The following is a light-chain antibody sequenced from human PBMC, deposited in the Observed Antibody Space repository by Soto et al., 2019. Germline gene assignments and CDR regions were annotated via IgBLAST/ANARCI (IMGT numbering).Light chain of an antibody. CDR2: DVT. Sequence: QSALTQPRSVSGSPGQSVTVSCTGTSSDVGNYNYVSWYQHHPGKAPKLMIYDVTKRPSGVPDRFSGSKSGNTSSLTISGLRAENDADHYCRSYAGPYTLGIFGVGTTVTVL. V-gene: IGLV2-11*01. J-gene: IGLJ2*01. CDR1: SSDVGNYNY. CDR3: RSYAGPYTLGI.